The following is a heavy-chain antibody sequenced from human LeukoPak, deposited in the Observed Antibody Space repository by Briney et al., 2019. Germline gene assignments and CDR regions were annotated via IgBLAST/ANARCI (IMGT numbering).Heavy chain of an antibody. J-gene: IGHJ4*02. V-gene: IGHV3-21*01. CDR2: ISSSSSHI. Sequence: PGGSLRLSCAASGFTFSSYSMNWVRQAPGKGLEWVPSISSSSSHIYYADSVKGRFTISRDNAKNSLYPQTNSLRAEDTAVYYCARASVDYFDYWGQGTLVTVSS. CDR3: ARASVDYFDY. CDR1: GFTFSSYS.